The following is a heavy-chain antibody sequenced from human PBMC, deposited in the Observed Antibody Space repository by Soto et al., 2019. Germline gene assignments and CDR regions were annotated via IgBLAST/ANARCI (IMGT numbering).Heavy chain of an antibody. CDR2: ISSSSSYI. CDR3: AREGIAAALDY. V-gene: IGHV3-21*01. J-gene: IGHJ4*02. Sequence: EVQLVESGGGLVKPGGSLSLSCAASGFTFSSYSMNWVRQAPGKGLEWVSSISSSSSYIYYADSVKGRFTISRDNAKNSLYLQMNSLRADDTAVYYCAREGIAAALDYWGQGTLVTVSS. CDR1: GFTFSSYS. D-gene: IGHD6-13*01.